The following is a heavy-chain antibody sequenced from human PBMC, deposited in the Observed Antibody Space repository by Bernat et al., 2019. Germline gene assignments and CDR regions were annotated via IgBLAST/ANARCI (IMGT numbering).Heavy chain of an antibody. Sequence: EVQLVESGGGLVQPGGSLRLTCAASGFTFSSYDMHWVRQATGKGLEWVSAIGTAGDTYYPGSVKGRFTISRENAKNSLYLQMNSLRAGDTAVYYCARAIYSSSWSFDYWGQGTLVTVSS. CDR3: ARAIYSSSWSFDY. V-gene: IGHV3-13*04. J-gene: IGHJ4*02. CDR2: IGTAGDT. D-gene: IGHD6-13*01. CDR1: GFTFSSYD.